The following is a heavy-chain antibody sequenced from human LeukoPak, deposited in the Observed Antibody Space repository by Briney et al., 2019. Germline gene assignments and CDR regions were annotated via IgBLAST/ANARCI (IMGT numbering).Heavy chain of an antibody. D-gene: IGHD6-19*01. Sequence: SETLSLTCAVSGVAISRGGYAWNWIRQPPGKGLEWIAYIYHSGTTYYNPSLKSRATISVDTSKNQFSLKLSSVTAADTAVYYCVRGRYSSGWFRDKNWFDPWGQGIPVTVSS. CDR3: VRGRYSSGWFRDKNWFDP. V-gene: IGHV4-30-4*07. J-gene: IGHJ5*02. CDR1: GVAISRGGYA. CDR2: IYHSGTT.